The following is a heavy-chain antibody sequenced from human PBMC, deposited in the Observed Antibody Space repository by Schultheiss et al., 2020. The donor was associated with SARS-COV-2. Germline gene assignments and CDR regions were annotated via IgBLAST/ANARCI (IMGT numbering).Heavy chain of an antibody. J-gene: IGHJ4*02. Sequence: GGSLRLSCSAAGFTFSRYGIHWVRQAPGKGLEYVSAISSNGGSTYYADSVKGRFTISRDNSKNTLYLQMGSLRAEDMAVYYCARERSLTGYYSDSWGQGTLVTVSS. CDR3: ARERSLTGYYSDS. CDR1: GFTFSRYG. V-gene: IGHV3-64*02. D-gene: IGHD3-9*01. CDR2: ISSNGGST.